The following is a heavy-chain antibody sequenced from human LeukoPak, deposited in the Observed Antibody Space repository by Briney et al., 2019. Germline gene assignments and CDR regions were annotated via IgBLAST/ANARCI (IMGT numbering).Heavy chain of an antibody. Sequence: SETLSLTCTVSGGSVSSGSYYWSWIRQPPGKGLEWIGYIYYSGSTYYNPSLKSRVTISVDTSKNQFSLKLSSVTAADTAVYYCARDLLNEGNHLDYWGQGTLVTVSS. CDR2: IYYSGST. CDR3: ARDLLNEGNHLDY. V-gene: IGHV4-61*01. D-gene: IGHD4-23*01. J-gene: IGHJ4*02. CDR1: GGSVSSGSYY.